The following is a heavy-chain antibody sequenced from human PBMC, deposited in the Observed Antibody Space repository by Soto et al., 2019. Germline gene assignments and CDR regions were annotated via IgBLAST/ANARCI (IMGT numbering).Heavy chain of an antibody. J-gene: IGHJ5*02. CDR1: GFSLSNARMG. CDR3: ARIKGQQQLVGVDNWFDP. V-gene: IGHV2-26*01. D-gene: IGHD6-13*01. CDR2: IFSNDEK. Sequence: QVTLKESGPVLVKPTETLTLTCTVSGFSLSNARMGVSWIRQPPGKALEWLAHIFSNDEKSYSTSLKSRLTISNDTSKSQVVLTMTNMDPVDTATYYCARIKGQQQLVGVDNWFDPWGKGTLVTVSS.